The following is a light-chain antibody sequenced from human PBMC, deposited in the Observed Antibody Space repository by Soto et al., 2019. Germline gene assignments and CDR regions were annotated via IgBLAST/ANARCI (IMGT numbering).Light chain of an antibody. CDR2: ATS. CDR3: QQSYSTPFT. J-gene: IGKJ3*01. Sequence: DIQMTQSPSSLSASVGDRVTITCRASQSISTYLNWYQQKPGKAPKLLLYATSSLQSGVPSRFTGSGSGTDFTLTISSLQPEDFATYYCQQSYSTPFTFGPGTKVAIK. V-gene: IGKV1-39*01. CDR1: QSISTY.